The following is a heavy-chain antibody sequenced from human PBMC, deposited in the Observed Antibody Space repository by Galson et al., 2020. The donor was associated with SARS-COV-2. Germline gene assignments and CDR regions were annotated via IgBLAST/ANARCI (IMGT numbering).Heavy chain of an antibody. Sequence: GESLKISCAASGFTFSSYSMHWVRQAPGKGLVWVSRIKSDGTTSTYADSVKGRFTISRDNAKNTLYLQMNSLRAEDTAVYYCVRRSYMDVWGEGTTVTVSS. CDR1: GFTFSSYS. CDR3: VRRSYMDV. J-gene: IGHJ6*03. CDR2: IKSDGTTS. V-gene: IGHV3-74*03.